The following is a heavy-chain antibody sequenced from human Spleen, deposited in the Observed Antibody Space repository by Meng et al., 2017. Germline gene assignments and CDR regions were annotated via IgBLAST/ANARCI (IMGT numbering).Heavy chain of an antibody. D-gene: IGHD3-3*01. V-gene: IGHV3-49*04. Sequence: GESLKISCTASGFTFGDYAMSWVRQAPGKGLEWVGFIRSKAYGGTTEYAASVKGRFTISRDDSKSIAYLQMNSLKTEDTAVYYCTRSHYYDFWSGYFAQSVVSTYYYYYGMDVWGQGTTVTVSS. CDR1: GFTFGDYA. CDR3: TRSHYYDFWSGYFAQSVVSTYYYYYGMDV. CDR2: IRSKAYGGTT. J-gene: IGHJ6*02.